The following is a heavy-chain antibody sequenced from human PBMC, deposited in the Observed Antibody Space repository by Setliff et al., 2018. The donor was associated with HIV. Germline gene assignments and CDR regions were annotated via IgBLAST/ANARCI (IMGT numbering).Heavy chain of an antibody. V-gene: IGHV1-3*01. CDR1: GYTFTTYS. CDR3: ARGALLAVFDFDH. J-gene: IGHJ4*01. D-gene: IGHD3-10*01. Sequence: ASVKVSCKASGYTFTTYSLHWVRQAPGQSLEWMGWINVGKGDTKYSQDFQGRITITRDTSANTAYTELSRLRSDDTAVYFCARGALLAVFDFDHWGHGTLVTVSS. CDR2: INVGKGDT.